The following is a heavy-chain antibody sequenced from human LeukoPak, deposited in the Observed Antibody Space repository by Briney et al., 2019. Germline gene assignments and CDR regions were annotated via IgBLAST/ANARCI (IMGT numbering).Heavy chain of an antibody. V-gene: IGHV4-59*01. CDR3: ARGSGSYPYYFDY. CDR1: GGSISSYY. CDR2: IYYSGST. J-gene: IGHJ4*02. D-gene: IGHD1-26*01. Sequence: PSGTLSLTCTVSGGSISSYYWSWIRQPPGKGLEWIGYIYYSGSTNYNPSLKSRVTISVDTSKNQFSLKLSSVTAADTAVYYCARGSGSYPYYFDYWGQGTLVTVSS.